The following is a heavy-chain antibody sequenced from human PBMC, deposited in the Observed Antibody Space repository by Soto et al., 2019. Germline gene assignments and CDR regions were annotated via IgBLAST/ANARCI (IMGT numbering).Heavy chain of an antibody. Sequence: SETLSLTCTVSGASINNNDYYWSWIRQTPGKGLEWIGYVYYSGTTDYIPSLKSRLSMSIDKSQNQFTLKLNSVTAAGTATYYFARMSYFYDKWYFDLWGRGTLVTVSS. V-gene: IGHV4-30-4*01. CDR1: GASINNNDYY. CDR2: VYYSGTT. J-gene: IGHJ2*01. CDR3: ARMSYFYDKWYFDL. D-gene: IGHD3-22*01.